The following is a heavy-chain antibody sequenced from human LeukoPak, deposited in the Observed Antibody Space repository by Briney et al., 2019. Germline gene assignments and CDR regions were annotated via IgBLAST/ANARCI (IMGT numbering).Heavy chain of an antibody. J-gene: IGHJ4*02. CDR3: ARTTSMTASGYDY. V-gene: IGHV1-8*03. CDR2: INPDTGDK. D-gene: IGHD2-21*02. CDR1: GYTFTKYH. Sequence: ASVTVSFKASGYTFTKYHINWVRQASGQGLEWMTWINPDTGDKGYARKFQDRVTITTDTSISTAYMELSSLSSDDTAVYFCARTTSMTASGYDYWGQGTLVTVSS.